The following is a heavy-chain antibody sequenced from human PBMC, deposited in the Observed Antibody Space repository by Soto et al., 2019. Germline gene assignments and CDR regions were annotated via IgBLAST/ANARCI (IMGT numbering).Heavy chain of an antibody. CDR3: AKDKGPSYDFWSGQRWFDP. CDR1: GFTFSTHG. D-gene: IGHD3-3*01. J-gene: IGHJ5*02. Sequence: PGGSLRLSCAASGFTFSTHGMHWVRQAPGKGPEWVAVISHDGSKKYYVESVEGRFSISRDNSKSIVHLQMNNVRTEDTAVYYCAKDKGPSYDFWSGQRWFDPWGQGTLVTVSS. V-gene: IGHV3-30*18. CDR2: ISHDGSKK.